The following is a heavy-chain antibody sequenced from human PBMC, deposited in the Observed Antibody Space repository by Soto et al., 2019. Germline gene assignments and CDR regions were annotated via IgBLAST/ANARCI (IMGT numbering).Heavy chain of an antibody. Sequence: ASVKVSCKVSGYTLTELSMHWVRQAPGKGLEWMGGFDPEDGETIYAQKFQGRVTMTEDTSTDTAYMELSSLRSEDTAVYYCATGFSGSPDEYYFDYWGQGTLVTVSS. V-gene: IGHV1-24*01. D-gene: IGHD3-3*01. J-gene: IGHJ4*02. CDR1: GYTLTELS. CDR2: FDPEDGET. CDR3: ATGFSGSPDEYYFDY.